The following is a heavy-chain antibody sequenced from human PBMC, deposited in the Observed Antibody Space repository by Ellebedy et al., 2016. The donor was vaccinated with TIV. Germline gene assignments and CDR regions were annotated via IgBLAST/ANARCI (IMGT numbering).Heavy chain of an antibody. J-gene: IGHJ4*02. D-gene: IGHD3-10*01. CDR3: ARHPMVRGVHYYFDY. CDR1: GGSISSSNW. CDR2: IYHSGST. Sequence: SETLSLTXAVSGGSISSSNWWSWVRQPPGKGLEWIGEIYHSGSTNYNPSLKSRVTISVDKSKNQFSLKLSSVTAADTAVYYCARHPMVRGVHYYFDYWGQGTLVTVSS. V-gene: IGHV4-4*02.